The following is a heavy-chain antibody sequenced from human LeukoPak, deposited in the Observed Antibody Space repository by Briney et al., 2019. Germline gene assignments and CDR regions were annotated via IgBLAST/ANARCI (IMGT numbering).Heavy chain of an antibody. CDR1: GYTFTGYY. V-gene: IGHV1-2*02. CDR2: INPHSGGT. D-gene: IGHD3-22*01. Sequence: ASVKVPCKASGYTFTGYYMHWVRQAPGQGLEWMGWINPHSGGTKYAQNFQGRVTMTRDTSINTAYMDLSRLKSDDTAVYYCARGPGYYHGSGSAMDVWGKGTTVTVSS. CDR3: ARGPGYYHGSGSAMDV. J-gene: IGHJ6*03.